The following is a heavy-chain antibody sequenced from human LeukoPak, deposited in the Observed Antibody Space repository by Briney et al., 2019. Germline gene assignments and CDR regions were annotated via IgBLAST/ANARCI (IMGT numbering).Heavy chain of an antibody. V-gene: IGHV3-21*01. CDR2: ISSSSSYI. Sequence: PGGSLRLSCAASGFTFSSYSMNWVRQAPGKGLEWVSSISSSSSYIYYADSVKGRFTISRDNAKNSLYLQMNSLRAEDTAVYYCARVNRYYYDSSGYYYGGAFDIWGQGSMVTVSS. J-gene: IGHJ3*02. D-gene: IGHD3-22*01. CDR1: GFTFSSYS. CDR3: ARVNRYYYDSSGYYYGGAFDI.